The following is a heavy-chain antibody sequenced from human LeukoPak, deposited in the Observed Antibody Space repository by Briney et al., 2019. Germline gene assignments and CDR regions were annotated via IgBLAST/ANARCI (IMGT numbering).Heavy chain of an antibody. Sequence: GASVKVSCKASGLTFTAYYMHWVRQAPGQGLEWMGWINPNSGGTNYAQKFQGRVTMTRDTSISTAYMELSRLRSEDTAVYYCARDLSHRYYHRTGYAFDYWGQGTLVTVSS. CDR1: GLTFTAYY. CDR2: INPNSGGT. D-gene: IGHD3-22*01. J-gene: IGHJ4*02. V-gene: IGHV1-2*02. CDR3: ARDLSHRYYHRTGYAFDY.